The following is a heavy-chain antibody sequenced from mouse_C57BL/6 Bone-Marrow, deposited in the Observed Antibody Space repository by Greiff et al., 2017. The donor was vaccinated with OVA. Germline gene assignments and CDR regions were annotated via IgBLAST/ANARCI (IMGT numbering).Heavy chain of an antibody. Sequence: QVQLQQPGAELVKPGASVKLSCKASGYTFTSYWMHWVKQRPGRGLEWIGRIDPNSGGTKYNEKFKSKATLTVDKTSSPAYMQLSSLTSEDTAVYYCARVLITTVVEGAYAMDYWGQGTSVTVAS. V-gene: IGHV1-72*01. CDR1: GYTFTSYW. CDR3: ARVLITTVVEGAYAMDY. D-gene: IGHD1-1*01. J-gene: IGHJ4*01. CDR2: IDPNSGGT.